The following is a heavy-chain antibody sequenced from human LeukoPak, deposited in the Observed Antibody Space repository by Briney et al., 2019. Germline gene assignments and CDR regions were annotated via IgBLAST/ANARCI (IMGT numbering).Heavy chain of an antibody. CDR2: ISWDSGSI. CDR3: ARDIFSVAGPDLDC. D-gene: IGHD6-19*01. CDR1: GFTFDNYA. V-gene: IGHV3-9*01. J-gene: IGHJ4*02. Sequence: PGWSLRFSCAASGFTFDNYAMHWVRQTPGKGLEWVSGISWDSGSINYADSVKGRFTISRDNANNSLFLQMNSLRTEDTALYYCARDIFSVAGPDLDCWGQGTQVTVSS.